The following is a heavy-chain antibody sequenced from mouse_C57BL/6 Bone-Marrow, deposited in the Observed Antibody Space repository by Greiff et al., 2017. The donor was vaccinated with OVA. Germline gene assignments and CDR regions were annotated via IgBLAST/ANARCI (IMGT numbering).Heavy chain of an antibody. J-gene: IGHJ2*01. D-gene: IGHD1-1*01. V-gene: IGHV5-17*01. Sequence: EVKLVESGGGLVKPGGSLKLSCAASGFTFSDYGMHWVRQAPEKGLEWVAYISSGSSTIYYADTVKGRFTISRDNAKNTLFLQMTSLRSEETAMYYCASITTDFDYWGQGTTLTVSS. CDR1: GFTFSDYG. CDR2: ISSGSSTI. CDR3: ASITTDFDY.